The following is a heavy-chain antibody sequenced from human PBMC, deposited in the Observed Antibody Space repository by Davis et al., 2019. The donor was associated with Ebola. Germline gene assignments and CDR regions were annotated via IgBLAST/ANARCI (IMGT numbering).Heavy chain of an antibody. J-gene: IGHJ4*02. V-gene: IGHV6-1*01. CDR1: GDSVSSNSAA. D-gene: IGHD6-13*01. Sequence: PSETLSLTCAISGDSVSSNSAAWNWIRQSPSRGPEWLGRTYYRSKWYNDYAVSVKSRITINPDTSKNQFSLHLNSVTPEDTAVYYCASLAAGTGNPSDYWGQGTLVTVSS. CDR3: ASLAAGTGNPSDY. CDR2: TYYRSKWYN.